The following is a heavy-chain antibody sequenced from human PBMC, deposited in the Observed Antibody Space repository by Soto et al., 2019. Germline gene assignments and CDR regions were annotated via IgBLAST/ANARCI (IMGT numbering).Heavy chain of an antibody. D-gene: IGHD2-15*01. CDR2: IKSESDGGTT. CDR3: PFQKKGYCVESPSSSLRSAP. V-gene: IGHV3-15*01. CDR1: RSTFINAW. Sequence: EVQLVESGGGLVTPGGSLRLSCAASRSTFINAWMAWVRQAPGKGLEWVAHIKSESDGGTTDYAAPVKGRFTISRDASKNTFFLKKKSLNPENTGVFYCPFQKKGYCVESPSSSLRSAPGGKGPRVTASS. J-gene: IGHJ5*02.